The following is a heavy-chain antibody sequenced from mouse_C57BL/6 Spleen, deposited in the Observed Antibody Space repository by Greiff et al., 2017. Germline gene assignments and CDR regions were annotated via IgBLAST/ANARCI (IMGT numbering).Heavy chain of an antibody. CDR1: GFSLTSYG. J-gene: IGHJ2*01. Sequence: QVQLQQSGPGLVQPSQSLSITCTVSGFSLTSYGVHWVRQSPGKGLEWLGVIWRGGSTDYNAAFMSRLSITKDNSKSQVFFKMNSLQADDTAIYNCAKGDYYGSSWDYWGQGTTLTVSS. V-gene: IGHV2-5*01. D-gene: IGHD1-1*01. CDR2: IWRGGST. CDR3: AKGDYYGSSWDY.